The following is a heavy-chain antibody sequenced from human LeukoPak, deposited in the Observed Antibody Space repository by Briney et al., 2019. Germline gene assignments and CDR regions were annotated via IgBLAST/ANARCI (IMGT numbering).Heavy chain of an antibody. D-gene: IGHD1-26*01. CDR3: AKDRVGAILYFDS. CDR2: LSGSGGRT. Sequence: GGSLRLSCAASGFTFSSYSMHWVRQAPGKVLALVSALSGSGGRTYYADSVKGRFTISRDNSKNTLYLQMNSLRAEDTAVYYCAKDRVGAILYFDSWGQGTLVTVSS. J-gene: IGHJ4*02. V-gene: IGHV3-23*01. CDR1: GFTFSSYS.